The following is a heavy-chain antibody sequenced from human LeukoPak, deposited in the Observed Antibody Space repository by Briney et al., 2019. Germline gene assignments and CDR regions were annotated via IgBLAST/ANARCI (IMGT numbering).Heavy chain of an antibody. CDR3: ARALVGATHAFDI. D-gene: IGHD1-26*01. CDR2: IIPIFGTA. CDR1: GGTFSSYA. V-gene: IGHV1-69*13. Sequence: GASVKVSCRASGGTFSSYAISWVRQAPGQGLEWMGGIIPIFGTANYAQKFQGRVTITADESTSTAYMELSSLRSEDTAVYYCARALVGATHAFDIWGQGTMVTVSS. J-gene: IGHJ3*02.